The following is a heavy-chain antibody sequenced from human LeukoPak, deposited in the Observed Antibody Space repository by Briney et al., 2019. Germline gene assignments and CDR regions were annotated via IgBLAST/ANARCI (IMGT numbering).Heavy chain of an antibody. CDR2: ISAYNGNT. Sequence: ASVTVSCKASGYTFTIYGISWVRQAPGQGLEWMGWISAYNGNTNYAQKLQGRVTMTTDTSTSTAYMELRSLRSDDTAVYYCAREDCSGGSCYLNWFDPWGQGTLVTVSS. J-gene: IGHJ5*02. D-gene: IGHD2-15*01. CDR1: GYTFTIYG. V-gene: IGHV1-18*01. CDR3: AREDCSGGSCYLNWFDP.